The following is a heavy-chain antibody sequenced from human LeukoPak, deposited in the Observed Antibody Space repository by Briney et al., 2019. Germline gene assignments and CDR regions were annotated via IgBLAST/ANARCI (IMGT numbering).Heavy chain of an antibody. CDR3: TGVKYCSGGSCYPLDY. Sequence: GGSLRLSCTASGFTFGDYAMSWVRQAPGKGLEWVGFIRSKAYGGTTEYAASVKGRFTTSRDDSKSIAYLQMNSLKTEDTAVYYCTGVKYCSGGSCYPLDYWGQGTLVTVSS. D-gene: IGHD2-15*01. CDR1: GFTFGDYA. V-gene: IGHV3-49*04. CDR2: IRSKAYGGTT. J-gene: IGHJ4*02.